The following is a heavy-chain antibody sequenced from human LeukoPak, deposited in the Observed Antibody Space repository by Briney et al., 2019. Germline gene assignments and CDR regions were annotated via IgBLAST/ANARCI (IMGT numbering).Heavy chain of an antibody. CDR2: IKSKTDGGTT. D-gene: IGHD6-19*01. Sequence: HGGSLRLSRAASGFTFSNAWMSWVRQAPRKGLEWVGRIKSKTDGGTTDYAAPVKGRFTISRDDSKNTLYLQMNSLKTEDTAVYYCTTDSSGWYGDYWGQGTLATVSS. CDR3: TTDSSGWYGDY. J-gene: IGHJ4*02. V-gene: IGHV3-15*01. CDR1: GFTFSNAW.